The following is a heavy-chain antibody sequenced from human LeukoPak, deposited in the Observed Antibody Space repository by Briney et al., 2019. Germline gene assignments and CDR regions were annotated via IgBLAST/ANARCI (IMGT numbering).Heavy chain of an antibody. D-gene: IGHD1-26*01. CDR1: GGSISSYY. Sequence: SETLSLTCTVSGGSISSYYWSWIRQHPGKGLEWIGYIYYSGSTYYNPSLKSRVTISVDTSKNQFSLKLSSVTAADTAVYYCARVVSGSYYEGEYYFDYWGQGTLVTVSS. V-gene: IGHV4-59*06. CDR2: IYYSGST. J-gene: IGHJ4*02. CDR3: ARVVSGSYYEGEYYFDY.